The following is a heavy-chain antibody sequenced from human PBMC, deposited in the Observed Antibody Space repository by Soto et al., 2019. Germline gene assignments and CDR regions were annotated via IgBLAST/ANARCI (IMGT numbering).Heavy chain of an antibody. CDR1: GFTFSSYG. CDR3: ARGDYYGSGSYLYGAFDI. CDR2: IWYDGSNK. V-gene: IGHV3-33*01. J-gene: IGHJ3*02. D-gene: IGHD3-10*01. Sequence: QVQLVESGGGVVQPGRSLRLSCAASGFTFSSYGMHWVRQAPGKGLEWVAVIWYDGSNKYYADSVKGRFTISRDNSKNTLYLQMNSLRAEDTAVYYCARGDYYGSGSYLYGAFDIWGQGTMVTVSS.